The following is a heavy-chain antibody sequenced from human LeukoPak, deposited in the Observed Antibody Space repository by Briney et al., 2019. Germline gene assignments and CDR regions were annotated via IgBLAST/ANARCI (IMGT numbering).Heavy chain of an antibody. CDR3: AKDGKTRNWNYYQAKPVY. J-gene: IGHJ4*02. CDR2: ISGSGGST. CDR1: GFTFSSSA. V-gene: IGHV3-23*01. D-gene: IGHD1-7*01. Sequence: GGSLRLSCAASGFTFSSSAMNWVRQAPGKGLEWVSAISGSGGSTYYADSVKGRFSISRDNSKNTLYLQMNSLKAEDTALYYCAKDGKTRNWNYYQAKPVYWGQGTLVSVSS.